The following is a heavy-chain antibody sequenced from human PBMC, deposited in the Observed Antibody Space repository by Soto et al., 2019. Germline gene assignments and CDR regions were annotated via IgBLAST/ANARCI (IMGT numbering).Heavy chain of an antibody. CDR2: IYPNGGST. D-gene: IGHD6-25*01. Sequence: QVQLVQSGTEVKKPGASVKLSCKGSGYTFTSNYMHWVRQAPGQGLEWMGMIYPNGGSTNYAQKFQGRVTMTSDTSTTTVYMELSSLTAEDTAVYYCVRDNSGFDYWGQGTLVTVSS. J-gene: IGHJ4*02. V-gene: IGHV1-46*03. CDR1: GYTFTSNY. CDR3: VRDNSGFDY.